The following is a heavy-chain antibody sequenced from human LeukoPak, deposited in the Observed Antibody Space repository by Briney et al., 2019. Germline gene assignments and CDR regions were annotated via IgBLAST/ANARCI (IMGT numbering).Heavy chain of an antibody. CDR2: IYYSGST. D-gene: IGHD5-18*01. Sequence: PSETLSFTCTVSGGSISSSSYYWGWIRQPPGKGLEWMGSIYYSGSTYYNPSLKSRVTISVDTSKNQFSLKLSSVTAADTAVYYCARHFPGGYRLDAFDIWGQGTMVTVSS. CDR1: GGSISSSSYY. V-gene: IGHV4-39*01. CDR3: ARHFPGGYRLDAFDI. J-gene: IGHJ3*02.